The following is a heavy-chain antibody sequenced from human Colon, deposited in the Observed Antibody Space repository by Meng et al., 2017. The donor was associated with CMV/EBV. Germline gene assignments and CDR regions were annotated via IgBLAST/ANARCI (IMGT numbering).Heavy chain of an antibody. J-gene: IGHJ6*02. CDR2: IIPIFGTA. V-gene: IGHV1-69*05. Sequence: KVSCKASGGTFSSYAISWVRQAPGQGLEWMGGIIPIFGTANYAQKFQGRVTITTDESTSTAYMELSSLRSEDTAVYYCARDTRYSGYDFTYYYGMDVWGQGTTVTVSS. CDR1: GGTFSSYA. CDR3: ARDTRYSGYDFTYYYGMDV. D-gene: IGHD5-12*01.